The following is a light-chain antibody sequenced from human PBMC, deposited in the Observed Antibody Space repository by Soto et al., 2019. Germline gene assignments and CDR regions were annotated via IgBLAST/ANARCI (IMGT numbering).Light chain of an antibody. CDR2: DAS. V-gene: IGKV3-20*01. J-gene: IGKJ4*01. Sequence: EIVLTQSPGPLSLSPGERATLSCRASQSVLTSLAWYQQKPGQAPRLLIYDASSRATAIPERLSGSGSGTDFTLTLSRLETEDFAVYYCQQYATSPRTFGGGTKVEIK. CDR1: QSVLTS. CDR3: QQYATSPRT.